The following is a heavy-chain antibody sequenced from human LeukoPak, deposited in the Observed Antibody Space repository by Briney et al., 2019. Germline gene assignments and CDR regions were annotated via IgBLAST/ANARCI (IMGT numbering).Heavy chain of an antibody. CDR1: GGSISSYY. J-gene: IGHJ5*02. CDR2: IYTSGST. Sequence: PSETLSLTCTVSGGSISSYYWSWIRQPPGKGLEWIGRIYTSGSTNYNPSLKSRVTISVDTSKNQFSLKLSSVTAADTAVYYCARGKSPKENWFDPWGQGTLVTVSS. CDR3: ARGKSPKENWFDP. V-gene: IGHV4-4*08.